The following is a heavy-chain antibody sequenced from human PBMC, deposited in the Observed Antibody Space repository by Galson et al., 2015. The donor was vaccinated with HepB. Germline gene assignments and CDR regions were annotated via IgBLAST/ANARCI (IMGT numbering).Heavy chain of an antibody. CDR2: IYYSGST. CDR3: ARGLQGLRELAFDI. D-gene: IGHD5-12*01. CDR1: GGSISSYY. V-gene: IGHV4-59*01. Sequence: ETLSLTCTVSGGSISSYYWSWIRQPPGKGLEWIGYIYYSGSTNYNPSLKSRVTISVDTSKNQFSLKLSSVTAADTAVYYCARGLQGLRELAFDIWGQGTMVTVSS. J-gene: IGHJ3*02.